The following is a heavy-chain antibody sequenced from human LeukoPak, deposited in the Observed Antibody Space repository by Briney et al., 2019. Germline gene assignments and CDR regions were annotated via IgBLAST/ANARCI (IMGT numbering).Heavy chain of an antibody. CDR3: ARGGPGGTKFDY. J-gene: IGHJ4*02. CDR1: GGSLSGYY. CDR2: INHSGST. D-gene: IGHD3-16*01. V-gene: IGHV4-34*01. Sequence: SETLSLTCAVYGGSLSGYYWSWIRQPPGKGLEWIGEINHSGSTNYNPSLKSRVTISVDTSKNQFSLKLSSVTAADTAVYYCARGGPGGTKFDYWGQGTLVTVSS.